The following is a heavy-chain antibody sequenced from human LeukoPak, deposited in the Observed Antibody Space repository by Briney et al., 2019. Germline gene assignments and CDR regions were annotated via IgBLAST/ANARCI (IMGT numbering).Heavy chain of an antibody. J-gene: IGHJ4*02. V-gene: IGHV3-72*01. CDR1: GFTFSSYW. Sequence: GGSLRLSCAASGFTFSSYWMSWVRQAPGKGLEWVGRIRKKANSYTTEYAASVKGRFTISRDDSKNSLFLQMNSLRTEDTAVYYCARGYCTGGSCYLGDFWGQGTLVTVSS. CDR3: ARGYCTGGSCYLGDF. D-gene: IGHD2-15*01. CDR2: IRKKANSYTT.